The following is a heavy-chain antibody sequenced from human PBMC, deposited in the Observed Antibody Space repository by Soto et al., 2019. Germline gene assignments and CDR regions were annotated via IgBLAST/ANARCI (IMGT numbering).Heavy chain of an antibody. J-gene: IGHJ6*04. V-gene: IGHV1-18*01. CDR3: ARNPPHLTGYYNRLPDYYNSTDV. CDR1: GYTFTSYG. CDR2: ISAYNGNT. Sequence: ASVKVSCKASGYTFTSYGISWVRQAPGQGLEWMGWISAYNGNTNYAQKLQGRVTMTTDTSTSTAYMELRSLRSDDTAVYYCARNPPHLTGYYNRLPDYYNSTDVWGKATTGTVSS. D-gene: IGHD3-9*01.